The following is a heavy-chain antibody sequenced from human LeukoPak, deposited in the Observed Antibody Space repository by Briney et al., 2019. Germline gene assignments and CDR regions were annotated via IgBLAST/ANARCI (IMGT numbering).Heavy chain of an antibody. CDR3: ARYNLYNEQQLGPYFDY. Sequence: SEALSLTCTVSGGSISSGSYYWSWIRQPAGKGLEWIGRIYTSGSTNYNPSLKSRVTISVDTSKNQFSLKLSSVTAADTAVYYCARYNLYNEQQLGPYFDYWGQGTLVTVSS. D-gene: IGHD6-13*01. CDR1: GGSISSGSYY. J-gene: IGHJ4*02. V-gene: IGHV4-61*02. CDR2: IYTSGST.